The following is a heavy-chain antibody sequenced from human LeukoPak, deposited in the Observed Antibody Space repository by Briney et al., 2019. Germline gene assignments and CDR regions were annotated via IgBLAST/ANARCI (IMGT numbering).Heavy chain of an antibody. CDR3: AAQRAVGFDY. CDR1: GFTFSTYY. D-gene: IGHD6-19*01. J-gene: IGHJ4*02. V-gene: IGHV3-7*01. Sequence: GGSLRLSCAASGFTFSTYYMTWVRQAPGKGLEWVANIKQDGSQKYYVDSVQGRFTISKDNAKNSLYLQMNSLRAEDTAVYYCAAQRAVGFDYWGQGTLVTVSS. CDR2: IKQDGSQK.